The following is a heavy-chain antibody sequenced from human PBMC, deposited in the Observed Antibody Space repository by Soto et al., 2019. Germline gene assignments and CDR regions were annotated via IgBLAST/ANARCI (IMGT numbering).Heavy chain of an antibody. D-gene: IGHD6-13*01. J-gene: IGHJ4*02. CDR1: GFTFDDYT. V-gene: IGHV3-49*03. CDR2: ISSRAYGGTI. Sequence: GGSLRLSCTTSGFTFDDYTVSWFRQAPGKGLEWVGFISSRAYGGTIEYAASVKGRFIISRDDSKSTAYLQMNSLISEDTGVYYCTRIAADYLLMAYWGQGTLVTVSS. CDR3: TRIAADYLLMAY.